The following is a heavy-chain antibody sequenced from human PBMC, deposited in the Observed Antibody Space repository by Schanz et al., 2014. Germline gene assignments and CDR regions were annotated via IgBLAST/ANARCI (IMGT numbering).Heavy chain of an antibody. CDR1: GDTLSSYG. Sequence: QVQLVQSGAEVKKPGSSVTVSCKASGDTLSSYGISWVRQAPGQGLEWMGRIIPNLGSANYAQKFQGRVTMTRDTSTSTVYMELSRLTSDDTALYYCARDGHSSIWDSYYFYGLDVWGQGTTVTVSS. D-gene: IGHD6-13*01. V-gene: IGHV1-69*08. CDR3: ARDGHSSIWDSYYFYGLDV. J-gene: IGHJ6*02. CDR2: IIPNLGSA.